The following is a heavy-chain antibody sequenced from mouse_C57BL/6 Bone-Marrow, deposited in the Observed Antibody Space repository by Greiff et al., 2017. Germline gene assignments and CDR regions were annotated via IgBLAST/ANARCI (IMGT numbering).Heavy chain of an antibody. V-gene: IGHV5-6*01. D-gene: IGHD2-4*01. CDR2: ISSGGSYT. J-gene: IGHJ2*01. Sequence: EVQVVESGGDLVKPGGSLKLSCAASGFTFSSYGMSWVRQTPDKRLEWVATISSGGSYTDYPDSVKGRFTISRDNAKNTLYLQMSSLKSEDTAMYYCARPRLRGDYFDYWGQGTTLTVSS. CDR1: GFTFSSYG. CDR3: ARPRLRGDYFDY.